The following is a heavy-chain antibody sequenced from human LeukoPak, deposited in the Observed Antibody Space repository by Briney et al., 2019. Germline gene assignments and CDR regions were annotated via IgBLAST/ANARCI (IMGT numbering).Heavy chain of an antibody. CDR2: FDPEDGET. CDR1: GYTLTELS. J-gene: IGHJ4*02. CDR3: ATLGITGTTFAFDY. D-gene: IGHD1-7*01. V-gene: IGHV1-24*01. Sequence: ASVKVSCKVSGYTLTELSMHWVRQAPGKGPEWMGGFDPEDGETIYAQKFQGRVTMTEDTSTDTAYMELSSLRSEDTAVYYCATLGITGTTFAFDYWGQGTLVTVSS.